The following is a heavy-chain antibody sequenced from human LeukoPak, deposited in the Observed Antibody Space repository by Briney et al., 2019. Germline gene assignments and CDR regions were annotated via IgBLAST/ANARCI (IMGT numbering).Heavy chain of an antibody. CDR3: ARGDYYGSGNSGGDY. CDR1: GFTFDDYG. Sequence: PGGSLRLSCAASGFTFDDYGMSWVRQAPGKWLEWVSGINWNGGSTGYADSVKGRFTISRYNAMNSLYLQMNSMRAEDTALYYCARGDYYGSGNSGGDYWGKGTLVTVSS. J-gene: IGHJ4*02. V-gene: IGHV3-20*04. CDR2: INWNGGST. D-gene: IGHD3-10*01.